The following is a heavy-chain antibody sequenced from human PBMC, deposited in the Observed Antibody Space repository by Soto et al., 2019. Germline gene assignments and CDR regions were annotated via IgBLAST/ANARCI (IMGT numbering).Heavy chain of an antibody. CDR1: GYTLTELS. V-gene: IGHV1-24*01. CDR3: ATNPGGYSYGSNDY. Sequence: ASVKVSCKVSGYTLTELSMHWVRQAPGKGLEWMGGFDPEDGETIYAQKFQGRVTMTEDTSTDTAYMELSSLRSEDTAVYYCATNPGGYSYGSNDYWGQGTLVTVSS. D-gene: IGHD5-18*01. J-gene: IGHJ4*02. CDR2: FDPEDGET.